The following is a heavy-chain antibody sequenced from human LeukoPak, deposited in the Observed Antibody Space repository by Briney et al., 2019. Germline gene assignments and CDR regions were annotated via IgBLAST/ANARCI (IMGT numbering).Heavy chain of an antibody. CDR1: GFTLNNAW. D-gene: IGHD1-26*01. CDR2: IKSKTNGETR. V-gene: IGHV3-15*01. CDR3: TRSESGTYKGGFDF. J-gene: IGHJ4*02. Sequence: GGSLRLSCSASGFTLNNAWMNWVRQAPGKGLEWVGLIKSKTNGETRDYAAPVKGRFTISRDDSDNTLYLQMNSLKTEDTAVYYCTRSESGTYKGGFDFWGQGTLVTVSS.